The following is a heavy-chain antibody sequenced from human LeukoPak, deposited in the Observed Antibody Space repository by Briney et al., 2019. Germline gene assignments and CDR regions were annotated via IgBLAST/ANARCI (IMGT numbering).Heavy chain of an antibody. Sequence: SGFTXXRSWMHWVRHVPGKGLMWVSHINPDGGRTNYADSVKGRFTISRDNAKNTLYLQMTSLRVEDTAVYYCTTDPSMGDWGQGTLVTVSS. D-gene: IGHD3-16*01. CDR2: INPDGGRT. CDR1: GFTXXRSW. J-gene: IGHJ4*02. CDR3: TTDPSMGD. V-gene: IGHV3-74*01.